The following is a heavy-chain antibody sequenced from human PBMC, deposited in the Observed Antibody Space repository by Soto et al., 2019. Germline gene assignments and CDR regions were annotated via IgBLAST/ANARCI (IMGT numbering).Heavy chain of an antibody. CDR2: INAGNGNT. CDR1: GYTFTSYA. D-gene: IGHD3-3*01. V-gene: IGHV1-3*01. Sequence: GASVKVSCKASGYTFTSYAMHWVRQAPGQRLEWMGWINAGNGNTKYSQKFQGRVTITRDTSASTAYMELSSLRSEDTAVYYCARVYYDFWSGYRPKDGDYFDYWGQGTLVTVSS. CDR3: ARVYYDFWSGYRPKDGDYFDY. J-gene: IGHJ4*02.